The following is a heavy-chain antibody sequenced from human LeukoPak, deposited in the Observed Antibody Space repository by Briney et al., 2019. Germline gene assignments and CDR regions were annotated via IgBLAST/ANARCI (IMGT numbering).Heavy chain of an antibody. J-gene: IGHJ5*02. CDR2: IYYSGST. CDR3: ARSSIAAAGNWFDP. Sequence: PSETLSLTCTVSGVSISSYYWSWIRQPPGQGLEWIGYIYYSGSTNYNPSLKSRVTISVDTSKNQFSLKLSSVTAADTAVYYCARSSIAAAGNWFDPWGQGTLVTVSS. CDR1: GVSISSYY. D-gene: IGHD6-13*01. V-gene: IGHV4-59*01.